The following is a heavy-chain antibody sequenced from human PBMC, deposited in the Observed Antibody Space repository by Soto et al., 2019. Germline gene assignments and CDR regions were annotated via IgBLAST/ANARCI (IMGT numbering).Heavy chain of an antibody. CDR1: CGSISGVGYH. V-gene: IGHV4-31*03. CDR2: IYYSGST. J-gene: IGHJ5*02. Sequence: TLCLSSTFSCGSISGVGYHYSSIHKNPGKGLEWIGYIYYSGSTYYNPSLKSRVTISVDTSKNQFSLKLSSVTAADTAVYYCSRVRYCSGGSCYPRFDPWGQGTLVTVSS. CDR3: SRVRYCSGGSCYPRFDP. D-gene: IGHD2-15*01.